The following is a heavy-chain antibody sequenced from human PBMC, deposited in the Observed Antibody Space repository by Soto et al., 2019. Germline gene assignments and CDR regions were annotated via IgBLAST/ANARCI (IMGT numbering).Heavy chain of an antibody. CDR1: GGTFDSYV. Sequence: QVQLVQSGAEVKKPGSSVKVSCKASGGTFDSYVISWLRQAPGQGLEWMGGIMPIFGTPNYAQKFRGRVTISADESTSTAYLELSSRTSDDTAVYYCARVHSSGIFYFVDPWGQGTLVTVSS. CDR3: ARVHSSGIFYFVDP. CDR2: IMPIFGTP. J-gene: IGHJ5*02. V-gene: IGHV1-69*01. D-gene: IGHD3-10*01.